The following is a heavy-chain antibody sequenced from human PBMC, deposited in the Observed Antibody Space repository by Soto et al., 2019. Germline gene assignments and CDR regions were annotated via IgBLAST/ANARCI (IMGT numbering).Heavy chain of an antibody. V-gene: IGHV3-21*04. CDR1: GFTFNSYN. CDR2: ISTSGTYK. CDR3: EKSGGYAY. D-gene: IGHD3-22*01. J-gene: IGHJ4*02. Sequence: GGSLRLSCVASGFTFNSYNMNWVRQAAGKGLEWVSSISTSGTYKYYATSVEGRFTVSRDSAKTSLFLQMNNLGSDDTAVYYCEKSGGYAYLGQGTRVTVSS.